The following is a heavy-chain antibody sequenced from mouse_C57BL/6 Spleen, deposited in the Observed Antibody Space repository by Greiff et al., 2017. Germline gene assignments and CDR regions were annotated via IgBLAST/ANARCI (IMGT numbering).Heavy chain of an antibody. D-gene: IGHD4-1*01. CDR2: ISYDGSN. V-gene: IGHV3-6*01. CDR3: ARLGRGWYFDV. CDR1: GYSITSGYY. Sequence: VQLKESGPGLVKPSQSLSLTCSVTGYSITSGYYWNWIRQFPGNKLEWMGYISYDGSNNYNPSLKNRIPITRDTSKNQFFLKLNSVTTEDTATYYCARLGRGWYFDVWGTGTTVTVSS. J-gene: IGHJ1*03.